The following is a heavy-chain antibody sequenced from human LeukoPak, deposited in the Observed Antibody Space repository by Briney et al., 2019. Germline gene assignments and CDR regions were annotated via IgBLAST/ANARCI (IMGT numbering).Heavy chain of an antibody. Sequence: SETLSLTCTVSGDSISPHYWSWIRQSPGRGLEWIGYICYSGRTEYSPSLRSRVTISVDTSKNHFSLKLTSLTVADTAVYYCARGPTSSGFEYWGQGTLVTVSS. CDR1: GDSISPHY. CDR3: ARGPTSSGFEY. CDR2: ICYSGRT. V-gene: IGHV4-59*11. D-gene: IGHD3-10*01. J-gene: IGHJ4*02.